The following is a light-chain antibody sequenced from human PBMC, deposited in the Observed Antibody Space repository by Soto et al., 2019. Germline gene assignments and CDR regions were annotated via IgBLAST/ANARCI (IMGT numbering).Light chain of an antibody. CDR3: QQYDSSPRT. CDR1: QSVSNY. Sequence: EIVLTQSPATLSLSPGARAILSCRASQSVSNYLAWYQQKPGQAPRLLIYDASIRVTGIPARFSGSGSGTDFTLTISSLEPEDFAVYYCQQYDSSPRTFGQGTKVEIK. V-gene: IGKV3-11*01. CDR2: DAS. J-gene: IGKJ1*01.